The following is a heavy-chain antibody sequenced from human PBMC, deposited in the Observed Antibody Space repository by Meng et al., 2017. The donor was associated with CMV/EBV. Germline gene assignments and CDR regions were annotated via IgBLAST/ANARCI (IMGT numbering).Heavy chain of an antibody. V-gene: IGHV1-2*02. D-gene: IGHD3-3*01. CDR1: GYTFTGYY. CDR3: ARARYYDFWSGYYGPVYYYYGMDV. J-gene: IGHJ6*02. CDR2: INPNSGGT. Sequence: ASVKVSCKASGYTFTGYYMHWVRQAPGQGLEWMGWINPNSGGTNYAQKFQGRVTMTRDTSISTAYMELSRLRSDDTAVYYCARARYYDFWSGYYGPVYYYYGMDVWGQGTTVTVSS.